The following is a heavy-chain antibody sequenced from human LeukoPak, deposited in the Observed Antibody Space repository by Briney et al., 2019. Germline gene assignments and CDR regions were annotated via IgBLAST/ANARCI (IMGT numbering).Heavy chain of an antibody. Sequence: GGSLRLSRAASGFTVSSNYMSWVRQAPGKGLEWVSVIYSGGSTYYADSVKGRFTISRDNSKNTLYLQMNSLRAEDTAVYYCARDRGGSFDYWGQGTLVTVSS. CDR2: IYSGGST. CDR1: GFTVSSNY. J-gene: IGHJ4*02. V-gene: IGHV3-66*01. CDR3: ARDRGGSFDY. D-gene: IGHD3-10*01.